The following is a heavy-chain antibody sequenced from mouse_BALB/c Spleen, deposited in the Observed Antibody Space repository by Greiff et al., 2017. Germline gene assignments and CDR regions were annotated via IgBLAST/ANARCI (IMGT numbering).Heavy chain of an antibody. V-gene: IGHV2-6-5*01. J-gene: IGHJ4*01. D-gene: IGHD1-1*01. Sequence: VKLMESGPGLVAPSQSLSITCTVSGFSLTDYGVSWIRQPPGKGLEWLGVIWGGGSTYYNSALKSRLSISKDNSKSQVFLKMNSLQTDDTAMYYCAKQMITTVVADYAMDYWGQGTSVTVSS. CDR2: IWGGGST. CDR3: AKQMITTVVADYAMDY. CDR1: GFSLTDYG.